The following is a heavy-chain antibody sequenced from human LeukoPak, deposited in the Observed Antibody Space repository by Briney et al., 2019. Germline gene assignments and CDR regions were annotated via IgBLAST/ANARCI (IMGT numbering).Heavy chain of an antibody. CDR3: ARGGQRTGTKSKPFDY. V-gene: IGHV4-31*03. J-gene: IGHJ4*02. CDR1: GGSISSGRYY. CDR2: IYYSGST. Sequence: KTSGTLSLTCTVSGGSISSGRYYWGWVRQHPGKGLEWIGYIYYSGSTYYNPSLKSRVTISVDTSKNQFSLKLSSVTAADTAVYYCARGGQRTGTKSKPFDYWGQGTLVTVSS. D-gene: IGHD1-1*01.